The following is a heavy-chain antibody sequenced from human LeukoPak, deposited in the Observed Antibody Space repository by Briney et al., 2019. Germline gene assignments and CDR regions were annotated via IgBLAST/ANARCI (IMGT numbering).Heavy chain of an antibody. CDR3: AKDAGYSSGWYYFDY. D-gene: IGHD6-19*01. V-gene: IGHV4-34*01. Sequence: SETLSLTCAVYGGSSSGYYWSWIRQPPGKGLEWIGEINHSGSTNYNPSLKSRVTISVDTSKNQFSLKLSSVTAADTAVYYCAKDAGYSSGWYYFDYWGQGTLVTVSS. CDR1: GGSSSGYY. CDR2: INHSGST. J-gene: IGHJ4*02.